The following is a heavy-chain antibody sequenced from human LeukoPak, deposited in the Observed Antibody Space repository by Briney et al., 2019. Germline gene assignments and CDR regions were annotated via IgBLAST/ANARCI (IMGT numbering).Heavy chain of an antibody. CDR3: ARDYCSSTSCLPDY. J-gene: IGHJ4*02. V-gene: IGHV4-4*07. Sequence: PSETLSLTCTVSGGSISSYYWSWIRQPAGKGLEWIGRIYTSGSTNYNPSLKSRVTMSVDTSKNQFSLKLSSVTAADTAVYYCARDYCSSTSCLPDYWGQGTLVTVSS. CDR2: IYTSGST. CDR1: GGSISSYY. D-gene: IGHD2-2*01.